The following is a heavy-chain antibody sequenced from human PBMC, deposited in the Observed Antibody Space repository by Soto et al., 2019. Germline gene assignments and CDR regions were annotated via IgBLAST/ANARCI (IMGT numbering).Heavy chain of an antibody. CDR2: ISSSSSYI. CDR1: GFTFSSYS. Sequence: GGSLRLSCAASGFTFSSYSMNWVRQAPGKGLEWVSSISSSSSYIYYADSVKGRFTISRDNAKNSLCLQMNSLRAEDTAVYYCARDRNVDDYIWGSFVNDAFDIWGQGTMVTVSS. D-gene: IGHD3-16*01. J-gene: IGHJ3*02. V-gene: IGHV3-21*01. CDR3: ARDRNVDDYIWGSFVNDAFDI.